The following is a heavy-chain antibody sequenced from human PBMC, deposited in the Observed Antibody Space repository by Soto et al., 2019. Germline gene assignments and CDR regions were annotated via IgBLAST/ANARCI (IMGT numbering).Heavy chain of an antibody. CDR2: IYHSGST. J-gene: IGHJ4*02. V-gene: IGHV4-30-2*01. CDR3: AAGGGLPRYY. D-gene: IGHD5-12*01. Sequence: QLQLQESGSGLVKPSQTLSLTCAVSGGSIISGGYSWSWIRQPPGKGLEWIGYIYHSGSTYYNPSLKSRVTISVDRSKNQFSLKLSSVTAPVTAVYYCAAGGGLPRYYWGQGTLVTVSS. CDR1: GGSIISGGYS.